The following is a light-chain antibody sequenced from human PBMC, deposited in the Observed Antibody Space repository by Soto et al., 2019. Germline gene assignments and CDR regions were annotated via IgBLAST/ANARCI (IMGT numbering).Light chain of an antibody. J-gene: IGKJ1*01. Sequence: EVMVTESPLALPVTLGQPAAISCRSSEILFYCDVNIYLTWFQQWPGQSPRRLIYKVSTRDSGVPDRFSGSGSGTDFTLKISRVEAEDVGVYYCVHTIRCPWTFGQGTKVDI. CDR1: EILFYCDVNIY. CDR3: VHTIRCPWT. V-gene: IGKV2-30*01. CDR2: KVS.